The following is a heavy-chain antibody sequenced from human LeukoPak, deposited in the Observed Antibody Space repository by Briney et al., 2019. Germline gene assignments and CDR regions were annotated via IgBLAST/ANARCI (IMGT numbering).Heavy chain of an antibody. V-gene: IGHV3-9*01. Sequence: AGGSLRLSCAASGFTFDDYAMHWVRQAPGKGLEWVSGISWNSGSIGYADSVKGRFTISRDNAKNSLYLQMNSLRAEDTALYYCAKGSGSGSYYNSALYGMDVWGQGTTVTVSS. CDR1: GFTFDDYA. CDR3: AKGSGSGSYYNSALYGMDV. D-gene: IGHD3-10*01. J-gene: IGHJ6*02. CDR2: ISWNSGSI.